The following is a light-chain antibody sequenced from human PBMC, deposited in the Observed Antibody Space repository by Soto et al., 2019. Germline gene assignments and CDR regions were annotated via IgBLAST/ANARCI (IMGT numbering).Light chain of an antibody. V-gene: IGLV2-8*01. CDR2: EAS. CDR1: SSDVGGYNY. CDR3: GSNAGSNNLV. Sequence: QSALTQPPSASGSPGQSVTISCTGTSSDVGGYNYLPWYQKHPGKAPKLMIYEASKRPSGVPDRFSGSKSGNTASLTVSGLQAEDEADYHCGSNAGSNNLVFGGGTKRTVL. J-gene: IGLJ2*01.